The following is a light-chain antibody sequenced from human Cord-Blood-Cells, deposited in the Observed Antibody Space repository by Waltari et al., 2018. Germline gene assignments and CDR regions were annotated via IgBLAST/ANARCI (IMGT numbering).Light chain of an antibody. CDR3: MQALQTPIT. V-gene: IGKV2-28*01. Sequence: DIVMTQSPLSLPVTPGEPASISCRSSQSLLHSNGYNYLDWYLQKPGQSPQLLIYLGSNRASEVPDRFSGSGSGTDFTPKISREEAEDVGVYYCMQALQTPITFGQGTRLEIK. J-gene: IGKJ5*01. CDR2: LGS. CDR1: QSLLHSNGYNY.